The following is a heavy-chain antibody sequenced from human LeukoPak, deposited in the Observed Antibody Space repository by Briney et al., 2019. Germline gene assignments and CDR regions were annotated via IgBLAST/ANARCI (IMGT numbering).Heavy chain of an antibody. CDR3: AKGMSAVDWFDP. V-gene: IGHV3-21*04. CDR1: GFTFSSYT. Sequence: KSGGSLRLSCAASGFTFSSYTMNWVRQAPGKGLEWVSSISSSSSNIHYADSVKGRFTISRDNSNNMVYVQMNSLRVEDTAVYYCAKGMSAVDWFDPWGQGTLVTVSS. J-gene: IGHJ5*02. CDR2: ISSSSSNI. D-gene: IGHD3-3*01.